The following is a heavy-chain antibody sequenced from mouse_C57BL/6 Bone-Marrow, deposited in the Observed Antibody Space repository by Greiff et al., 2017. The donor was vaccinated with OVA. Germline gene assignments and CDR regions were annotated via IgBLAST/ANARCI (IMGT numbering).Heavy chain of an antibody. J-gene: IGHJ2*01. Sequence: VQLQQSGAELVKPGASVKLSCKASGYTFTSYWMQWVKQRPGPGLEWIGVIDPSDSYTNYNQKFKGKATLTVDKSSSTAYMQLSSLTSEDSAVDYCAREGWRADYWGQGTTLTVSS. CDR2: IDPSDSYT. CDR1: GYTFTSYW. V-gene: IGHV1-50*01. CDR3: AREGWRADY. D-gene: IGHD1-1*02.